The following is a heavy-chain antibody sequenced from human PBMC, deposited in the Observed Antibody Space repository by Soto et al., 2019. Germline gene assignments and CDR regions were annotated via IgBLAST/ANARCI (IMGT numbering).Heavy chain of an antibody. V-gene: IGHV1-18*01. CDR1: GYTFTNYG. D-gene: IGHD3-10*01. CDR2: INVYNGNT. J-gene: IGHJ5*02. Sequence: QVQLVQSGGEVKKPGASVKVSCKASGYTFTNYGISWVRQAPGQGLEWMGWINVYNGNTKYAQKVQGRVTMTTDTSTSTAYMELRSLRSADPAAYYCARGVGSGSYYNQYNWFDPWGQGTLVTVSS. CDR3: ARGVGSGSYYNQYNWFDP.